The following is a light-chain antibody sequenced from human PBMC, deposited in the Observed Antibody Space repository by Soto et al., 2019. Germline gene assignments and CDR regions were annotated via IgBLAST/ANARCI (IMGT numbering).Light chain of an antibody. Sequence: QPALTQPRSVSASPGQSVTISCTGTRSDVGGYNYVSWYQHHPGKAPKLMIYGVSARPSGVPDRFSGSKSGNTASLTISGLQAEDEADYYCCSYAGTPYVFGTGTKLTVL. CDR3: CSYAGTPYV. CDR2: GVS. CDR1: RSDVGGYNY. V-gene: IGLV2-11*01. J-gene: IGLJ1*01.